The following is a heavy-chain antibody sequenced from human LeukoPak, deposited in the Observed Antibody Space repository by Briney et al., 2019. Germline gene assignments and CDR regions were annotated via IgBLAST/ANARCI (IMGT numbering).Heavy chain of an antibody. J-gene: IGHJ4*02. CDR1: GFTFGDYV. D-gene: IGHD3-22*01. V-gene: IGHV3-15*01. Sequence: GGSLRLSCTASGFTFGDYVMSWVRQAPGKVLEWVGRIKSKTDGGTTDYAAPVKGRFTISRDDSKNTLYLQMNSLKTEDTAVYYCTTDHDGSGYPLIPAWGQGTLVTVSS. CDR2: IKSKTDGGTT. CDR3: TTDHDGSGYPLIPA.